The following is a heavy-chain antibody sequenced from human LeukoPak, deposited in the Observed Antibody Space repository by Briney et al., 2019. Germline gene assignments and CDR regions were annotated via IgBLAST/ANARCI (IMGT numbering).Heavy chain of an antibody. CDR3: ARERLRDIYYYYMDV. CDR1: GYTFTSYD. V-gene: IGHV1-8*03. Sequence: ASVKVSCKASGYTFTSYDINWVRQATGQGLEWMGWMNPNSGNTGYAQKFQGRVTITRNTSISTAYMELSSLRSEDTAAYYCARERLRDIYYYYMDVWGKGTTVTVSS. CDR2: MNPNSGNT. D-gene: IGHD4-17*01. J-gene: IGHJ6*03.